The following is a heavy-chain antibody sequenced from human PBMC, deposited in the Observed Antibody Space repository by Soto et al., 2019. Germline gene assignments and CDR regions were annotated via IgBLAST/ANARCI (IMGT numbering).Heavy chain of an antibody. J-gene: IGHJ6*02. CDR3: ARDRRVRTYYYYGMDV. Sequence: KSSETLSLTCTVSGGSVSSGSYYWSWIRQPPGKGLEWIGYIYYSGSTNYNPSLKSRVTISVDTSKNQFSLKLSSVTAADTAVYYCARDRRVRTYYYYGMDVWGQGXTVTVYS. V-gene: IGHV4-61*01. CDR1: GGSVSSGSYY. D-gene: IGHD1-7*01. CDR2: IYYSGST.